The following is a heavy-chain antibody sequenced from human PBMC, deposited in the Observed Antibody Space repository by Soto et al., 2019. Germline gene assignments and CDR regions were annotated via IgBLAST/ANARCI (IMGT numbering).Heavy chain of an antibody. J-gene: IGHJ4*02. CDR2: IYYSGST. Sequence: SETLSLTCPVSGGSISSGDYYWSWIRQPPGKGLEWIGYIYYSGSTYYNPSLKSRVTISVDTSKNQFSLKLSSVTAADTAVYYCARLNSGYDKKVDFDYWGQGTLITVS. V-gene: IGHV4-30-4*01. CDR3: ARLNSGYDKKVDFDY. CDR1: GGSISSGDYY. D-gene: IGHD5-12*01.